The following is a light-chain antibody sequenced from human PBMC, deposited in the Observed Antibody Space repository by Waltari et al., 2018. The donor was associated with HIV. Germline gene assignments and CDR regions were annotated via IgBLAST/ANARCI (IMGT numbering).Light chain of an antibody. CDR2: RAS. CDR1: QDIDDW. Sequence: DIQMTQSPSTLSESVGDSVIVTCRASQDIDDWLAWYQQKPGKAPKLLIYRASSLESGVPSRFSGSGSGTQFIPTITSLQPDDFATYYCQQYRTLFTFGPGTRVDIK. V-gene: IGKV1-5*03. J-gene: IGKJ3*01. CDR3: QQYRTLFT.